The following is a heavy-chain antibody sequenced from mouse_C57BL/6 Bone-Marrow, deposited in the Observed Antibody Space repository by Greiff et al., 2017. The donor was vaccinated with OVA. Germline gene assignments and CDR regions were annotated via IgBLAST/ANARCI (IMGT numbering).Heavy chain of an antibody. CDR3: ARENDSYYYAMDY. V-gene: IGHV1-50*01. CDR2: LDPSDSYT. Sequence: QVQLQQSGAELVKPGASVKLSCKASGYTFTSYWMQWVKQRPGQGLAWIGELDPSDSYTNYNQKFKGKATLTVDTSSSTAYMQLSSLTSEDSAVYYCARENDSYYYAMDYWGQGTSVTVSS. J-gene: IGHJ4*01. D-gene: IGHD2-4*01. CDR1: GYTFTSYW.